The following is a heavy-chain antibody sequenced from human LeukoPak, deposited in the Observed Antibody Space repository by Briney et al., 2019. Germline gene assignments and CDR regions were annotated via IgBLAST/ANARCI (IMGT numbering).Heavy chain of an antibody. Sequence: ASVKVSCKASGYTFTGYYMHWVRQAPGQGLEWMGWINPNSGGTNYAQKFQGRVTMTRDTSISTAYMELSRLRSDDTAVYYCARDPGYCTDGVCYYYYYYMDVWGKGTTVTVSS. CDR3: ARDPGYCTDGVCYYYYYYMDV. CDR2: INPNSGGT. J-gene: IGHJ6*03. V-gene: IGHV1-2*02. CDR1: GYTFTGYY. D-gene: IGHD2-8*01.